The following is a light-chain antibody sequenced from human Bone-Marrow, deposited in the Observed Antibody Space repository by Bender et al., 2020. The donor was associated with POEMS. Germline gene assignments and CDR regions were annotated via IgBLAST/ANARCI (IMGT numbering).Light chain of an antibody. CDR2: DVT. CDR1: SSDVGRYNF. V-gene: IGLV2-11*01. J-gene: IGLJ1*01. CDR3: CSYAGSAKDI. Sequence: QSALTQPRSVSGSPGQSVTISCTGTSSDVGRYNFVSWYQQHPDKAPKLMIYDVTKRPSGVPDRFSGSKSDNTASLTISGLQAEDEADYYCCSYAGSAKDIFGTGTEVTVL.